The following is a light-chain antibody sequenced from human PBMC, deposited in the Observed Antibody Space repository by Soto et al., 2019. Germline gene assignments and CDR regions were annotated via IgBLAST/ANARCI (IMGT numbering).Light chain of an antibody. V-gene: IGKV2-28*01. J-gene: IGKJ1*01. CDR3: MQPLQSWT. CDR1: QNLLHSNGYNY. CDR2: LGS. Sequence: DIVMTQSPLSLPGTPGEPASISCRSSQNLLHSNGYNYLDWYLQKPRQSPQLLIYLGSNRASGVPDRFSGGGAGTDFTLKISRVEAEDFGVYYCMQPLQSWTFGQGTKVDIK.